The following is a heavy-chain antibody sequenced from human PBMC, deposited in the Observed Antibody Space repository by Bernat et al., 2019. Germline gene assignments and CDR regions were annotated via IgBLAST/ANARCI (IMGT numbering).Heavy chain of an antibody. V-gene: IGHV3-23*01. CDR3: ARDLGSVWYSFDY. D-gene: IGHD6-19*01. CDR1: GFTFSTYA. J-gene: IGHJ4*02. Sequence: EVQLLESGGDLVQPGGSLRLSCAASGFTFSTYAMSWVRQAPGRGLEWVSSVSGRGGATYDADSVKGRFIISRDNSKNTLYLQMNSLRAADTAVYYCARDLGSVWYSFDYWGQGTLVTVPS. CDR2: VSGRGGAT.